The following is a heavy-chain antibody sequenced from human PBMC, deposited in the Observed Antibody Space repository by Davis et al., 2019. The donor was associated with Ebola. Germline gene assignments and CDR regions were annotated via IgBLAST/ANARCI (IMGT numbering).Heavy chain of an antibody. D-gene: IGHD3-22*01. J-gene: IGHJ3*02. CDR2: ISSSGSTI. V-gene: IGHV3-48*03. CDR1: GFTFSSYE. CDR3: ARAPPEYYYDSSGYYRRPGAFDI. Sequence: LSLTCAASGFTFSSYEMNWVRQAPGKGLEWVSYISSSGSTIYYADSVKGRFTISRDNAKNSLYLQMNSLRAEDTAVYYCARAPPEYYYDSSGYYRRPGAFDIWGQGTMVTVSS.